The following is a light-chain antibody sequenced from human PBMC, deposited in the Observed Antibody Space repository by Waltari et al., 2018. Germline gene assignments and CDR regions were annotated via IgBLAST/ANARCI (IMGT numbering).Light chain of an antibody. CDR3: QQYNSYST. J-gene: IGKJ3*01. CDR1: QGINTW. Sequence: QMTQSPSTLSASVGDRITITCRASQGINTWLAWYQQKPGKAPKLLIHRASTLETGVPSRFSGSGSGTEFTLTISSLQPEDCATYYCQQYNSYSTFGPGTRVDIK. V-gene: IGKV1-5*03. CDR2: RAS.